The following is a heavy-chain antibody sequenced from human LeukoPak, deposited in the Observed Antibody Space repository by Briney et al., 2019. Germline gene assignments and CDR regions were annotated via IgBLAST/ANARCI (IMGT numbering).Heavy chain of an antibody. D-gene: IGHD3-10*01. V-gene: IGHV4-39*01. J-gene: IGHJ3*02. Sequence: SETLSLTCTVSGGAISSSNYYWGWIRQAPGKGLEWIGTLYYSGSTSYNPSLKSRVTISVDTSKNQFSLKLTSVTAADTAVYYCARHPYITAGAFDIWGQGTMITVSS. CDR3: ARHPYITAGAFDI. CDR1: GGAISSSNYY. CDR2: LYYSGST.